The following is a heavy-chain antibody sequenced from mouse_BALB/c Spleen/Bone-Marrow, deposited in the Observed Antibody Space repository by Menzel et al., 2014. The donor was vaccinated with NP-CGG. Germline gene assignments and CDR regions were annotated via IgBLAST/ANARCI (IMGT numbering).Heavy chain of an antibody. CDR2: ISNGGGST. V-gene: IGHV5-12-2*01. CDR1: GFTFSSYS. Sequence: DVMLVESGGGLVQPGGSLKLSCTASGFTFSSYSMSWVRQTPEKRLEWVAYISNGGGSTYYPDAVKGRFTISRGNAKNSLCLQMSSLKSEDTAMYYCTRHGEVRRFYYALDYWGQGTSVTVSS. J-gene: IGHJ4*01. D-gene: IGHD2-14*01. CDR3: TRHGEVRRFYYALDY.